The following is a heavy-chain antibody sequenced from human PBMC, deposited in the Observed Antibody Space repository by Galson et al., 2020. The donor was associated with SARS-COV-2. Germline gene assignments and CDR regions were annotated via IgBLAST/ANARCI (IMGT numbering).Heavy chain of an antibody. J-gene: IGHJ4*02. D-gene: IGHD6-25*01. Sequence: ETSETLSLTCTVSGGSISGSFWSWIRQPAGKGLEWIGRIYNTGSSNYNPSLKSRVTMSVDSSKNQFSLKLGSVTAADRAVYYCAREERQSGFDYWGRGTLVTVSS. CDR3: AREERQSGFDY. CDR2: IYNTGSS. CDR1: GGSISGSF. V-gene: IGHV4-4*07.